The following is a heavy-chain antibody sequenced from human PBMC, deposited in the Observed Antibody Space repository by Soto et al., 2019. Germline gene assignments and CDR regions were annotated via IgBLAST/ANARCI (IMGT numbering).Heavy chain of an antibody. CDR1: GFTFRSYV. CDR3: ARWGTTGGLDV. J-gene: IGHJ4*02. Sequence: QVQLVESGGGVVQPGTSLRLSCVGSGFTFRSYVIHWVRQAPGKGLEWVALTSYDGSNKYYDDSVKGRFTISRDNSRHTVDLQMDSLRLADTAFYYCARWGTTGGLDVWGQGTLVSVSS. CDR2: TSYDGSNK. V-gene: IGHV3-30*19. D-gene: IGHD3-16*01.